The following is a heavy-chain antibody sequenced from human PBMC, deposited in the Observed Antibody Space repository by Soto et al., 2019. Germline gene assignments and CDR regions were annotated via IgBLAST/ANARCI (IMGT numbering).Heavy chain of an antibody. CDR2: IVVGSGNT. Sequence: SVKVSCKASGFTFTSSAVQWVRQARGQRLEWIGWIVVGSGNTNYAQKFQERVTITRDMSTSTAYMELSSLRSEDTAVYYCAARHYYDSSGAVFDYWGQGTLVTVSS. CDR3: AARHYYDSSGAVFDY. V-gene: IGHV1-58*01. CDR1: GFTFTSSA. D-gene: IGHD3-22*01. J-gene: IGHJ4*02.